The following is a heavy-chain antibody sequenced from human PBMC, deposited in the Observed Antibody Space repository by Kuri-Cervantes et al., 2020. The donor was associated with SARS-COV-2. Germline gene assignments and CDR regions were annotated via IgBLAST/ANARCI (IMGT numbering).Heavy chain of an antibody. CDR1: GFTFSSYW. J-gene: IGHJ6*02. Sequence: GESLKISCAASGFTFSSYWMHWVRQAPGKGLVWVSRINSDGSSTSYADSVKGRFTISRDSAKNTLYLQMNSLRAEDTAVYYCARAPDYGDYYYYGMDVWGQGTTVTVSS. D-gene: IGHD4-17*01. V-gene: IGHV3-74*01. CDR3: ARAPDYGDYYYYGMDV. CDR2: INSDGSST.